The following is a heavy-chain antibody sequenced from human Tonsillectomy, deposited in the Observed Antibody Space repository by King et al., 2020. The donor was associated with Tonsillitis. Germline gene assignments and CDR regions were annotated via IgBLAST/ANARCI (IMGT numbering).Heavy chain of an antibody. V-gene: IGHV3-11*06. Sequence: VQLVESGGGLVKPGGSLRLSCAASGFTFSDYYMSWIRQAPGKGLEWVSYISSSSSYTNYADSVKGRFTISRDNAKNSLYLQMNSLRAEDTAVYYCARHVIDDILRIDYWGQGTLVTVSS. CDR3: ARHVIDDILRIDY. D-gene: IGHD2/OR15-2a*01. J-gene: IGHJ4*02. CDR2: ISSSSSYT. CDR1: GFTFSDYY.